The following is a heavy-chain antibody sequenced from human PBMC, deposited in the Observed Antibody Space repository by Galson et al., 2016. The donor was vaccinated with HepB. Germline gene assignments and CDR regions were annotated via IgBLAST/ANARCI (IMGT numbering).Heavy chain of an antibody. CDR1: GYTFTSYD. J-gene: IGHJ4*02. V-gene: IGHV1-8*01. D-gene: IGHD3-16*01. Sequence: SVKVSCKASGYTFTSYDINWVRQASGQGLEWMGWINPNSGNTAYAQRFQGKFTMTRNTSISTVYMELRSLRSEDTAVYYCARGGGSPDYWGRGTLVTVSS. CDR2: INPNSGNT. CDR3: ARGGGSPDY.